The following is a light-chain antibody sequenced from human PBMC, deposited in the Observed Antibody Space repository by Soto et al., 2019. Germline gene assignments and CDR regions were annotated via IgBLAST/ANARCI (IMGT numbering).Light chain of an antibody. Sequence: QSALTQPASVSGSLGQSITISCTGTSSDVGAYNYVSWYQQHPDKAPKLLIFEVTNRPSGVSGRFSGSKSGITASLSISELQPEDEADYYCTSYSSSSPVLFGGGTKLTVL. CDR3: TSYSSSSPVL. J-gene: IGLJ2*01. CDR1: SSDVGAYNY. V-gene: IGLV2-14*01. CDR2: EVT.